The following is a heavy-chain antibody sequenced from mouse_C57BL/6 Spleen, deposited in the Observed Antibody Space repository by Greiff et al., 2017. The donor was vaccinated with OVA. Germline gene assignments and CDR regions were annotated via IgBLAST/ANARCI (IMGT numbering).Heavy chain of an antibody. CDR2: ISYDGSN. D-gene: IGHD1-1*01. CDR1: GYSITSGYY. J-gene: IGHJ2*01. CDR3: ARGTVVVHYFDY. V-gene: IGHV3-6*01. Sequence: EVQLVESGPGLVKPSQSLSLTCSVTGYSITSGYYWNWIRQFPGNKLEWMGYISYDGSNNYNPSLKNRISITRDTSKNQFFLKLNSVTTEDTATYYCARGTVVVHYFDYWGQGTTLTVSS.